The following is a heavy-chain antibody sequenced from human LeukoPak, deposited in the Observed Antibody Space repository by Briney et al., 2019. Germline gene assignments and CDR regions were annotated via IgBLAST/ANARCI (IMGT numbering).Heavy chain of an antibody. J-gene: IGHJ4*02. Sequence: SETLSLTGIVPVYPITSVYYWGWIGHPPGKGLEWIGSIYHSGSTYYNPSLKSRVTISVDTSKNQFSLKLSSVTAADTAVYYCARESESSSAIDYWGQGTLVTVSS. CDR3: ARESESSSAIDY. CDR1: VYPITSVYY. D-gene: IGHD2-2*02. V-gene: IGHV4-38-2*02. CDR2: IYHSGST.